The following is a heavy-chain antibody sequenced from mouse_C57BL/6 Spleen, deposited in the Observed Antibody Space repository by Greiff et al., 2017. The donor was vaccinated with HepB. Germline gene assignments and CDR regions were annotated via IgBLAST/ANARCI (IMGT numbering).Heavy chain of an antibody. CDR2: IDPANGNT. J-gene: IGHJ4*01. V-gene: IGHV14-3*01. Sequence: EVQLVESVAELVRPGASVKLSCTASGFNIKNTYMHWVKQRPEQGLEWIGRIDPANGNTKYATKFQGKATITADTSSNTAYLQLSSLTSEDTAIYYCASDYDGGEYYYAMDYWGQGTSVTVSS. CDR1: GFNIKNTY. D-gene: IGHD2-4*01. CDR3: ASDYDGGEYYYAMDY.